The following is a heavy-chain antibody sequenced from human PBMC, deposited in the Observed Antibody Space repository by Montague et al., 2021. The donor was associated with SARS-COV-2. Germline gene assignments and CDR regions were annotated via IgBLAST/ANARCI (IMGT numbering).Heavy chain of an antibody. CDR1: GGSIRSGSYY. D-gene: IGHD4-17*01. CDR3: ARDYGDYSYYYGLDV. V-gene: IGHV4-61*02. J-gene: IGHJ6*02. CDR2: IYSSGST. Sequence: TLSLTCTVSGGSIRSGSYYWSWIRQPAGKGLEWIGRIYSSGSTNYNPSLKSRVTMSVDTSKNQFSLKVSSVTAADTAVYYCARDYGDYSYYYGLDVWGQGNTVTVP.